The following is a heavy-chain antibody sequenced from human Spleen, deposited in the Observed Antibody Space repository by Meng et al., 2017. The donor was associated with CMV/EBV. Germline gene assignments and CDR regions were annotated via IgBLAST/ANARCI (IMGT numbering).Heavy chain of an antibody. V-gene: IGHV4-34*01. CDR1: GGSFSGYY. Sequence: AVYGGSFSGYYWGWIRQPPGRGLEWIGEINHSGSTNYNPSLKSRVTISVDTSKNQFSLKLSSVTAADTAVYYCAGGGRIAARPVALYWGQGTLVTVSS. D-gene: IGHD6-6*01. J-gene: IGHJ4*02. CDR2: INHSGST. CDR3: AGGGRIAARPVALY.